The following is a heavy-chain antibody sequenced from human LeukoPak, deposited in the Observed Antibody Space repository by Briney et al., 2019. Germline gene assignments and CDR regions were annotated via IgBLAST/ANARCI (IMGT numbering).Heavy chain of an antibody. Sequence: PGGSLRLSCAASGFTFSSYAMSWVRQAPGKGLEWVSAISGSGGSTYYADSVKGRFTISRDNYKNTLYLQMNSLRAEDTAVYYCATYASGSYTLDWFDPWGQGTLVTVSS. CDR3: ATYASGSYTLDWFDP. CDR1: GFTFSSYA. J-gene: IGHJ5*02. D-gene: IGHD3-10*01. CDR2: ISGSGGST. V-gene: IGHV3-23*01.